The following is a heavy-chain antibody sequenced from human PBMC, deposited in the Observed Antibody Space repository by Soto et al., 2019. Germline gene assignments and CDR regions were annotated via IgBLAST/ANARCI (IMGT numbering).Heavy chain of an antibody. Sequence: ASVKVSCKRSAYTFTHYYMHWVRLAPGHGLVWIGVINPGGGYTTDAQKFPGRVTMTRDKSTITVYMELSSLKSEDTAVYYCGREYCDTSGTPPGDWG. D-gene: IGHD3-22*01. CDR3: GREYCDTSGTPPGD. CDR2: INPGGGYT. V-gene: IGHV1-46*01. J-gene: IGHJ1*01. CDR1: AYTFTHYY.